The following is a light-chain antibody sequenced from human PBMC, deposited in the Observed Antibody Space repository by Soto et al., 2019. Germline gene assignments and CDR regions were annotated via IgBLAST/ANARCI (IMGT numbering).Light chain of an antibody. CDR1: RSDVGAYNY. CDR3: RSFTSRVTFV. J-gene: IGLJ1*01. CDR2: EVT. V-gene: IGLV2-14*01. Sequence: QSALTQPASVSGSPGQSIAISCTGTRSDVGAYNYVSWYQQHPGKAPKLMISEVTNRPSGVSDRFSGSKSGNTASLTISGLQAEDEDDYYCRSFTSRVTFVFGTGTKLTVL.